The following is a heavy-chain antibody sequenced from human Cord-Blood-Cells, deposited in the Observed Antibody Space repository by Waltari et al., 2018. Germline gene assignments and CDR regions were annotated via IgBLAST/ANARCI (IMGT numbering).Heavy chain of an antibody. J-gene: IGHJ6*03. Sequence: QVQLQQWGAGLLKPSETLSLTCAVYGGSFSGYYWSWIRQPPGKGLEWIGEINHSGSTNYNPSIKSRVTISVDTSKNQFSLKLSSVTAADTAVYYCASFHYYYMDVWGKGTTVTVSS. CDR1: GGSFSGYY. V-gene: IGHV4-34*01. CDR3: ASFHYYYMDV. CDR2: INHSGST.